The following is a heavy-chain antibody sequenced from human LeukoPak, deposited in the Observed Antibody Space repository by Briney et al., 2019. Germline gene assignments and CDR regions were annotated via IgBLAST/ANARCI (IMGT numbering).Heavy chain of an antibody. Sequence: GASVKVSCKASGYTFTSYGISWVRQAPGQGLEWVGWISAYTGNTNYAQKLQGRVTMTTDTSTSTAYMELRSLRSDDTAGYDCARIGGYSYGYGNNWFDPWGQGTLVTVSS. V-gene: IGHV1-18*01. CDR2: ISAYTGNT. CDR1: GYTFTSYG. D-gene: IGHD5-18*01. J-gene: IGHJ5*02. CDR3: ARIGGYSYGYGNNWFDP.